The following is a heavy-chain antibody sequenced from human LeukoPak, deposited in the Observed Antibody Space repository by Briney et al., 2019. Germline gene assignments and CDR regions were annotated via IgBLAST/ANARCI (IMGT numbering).Heavy chain of an antibody. CDR1: GFTFSSYG. V-gene: IGHV3-33*06. D-gene: IGHD2-15*01. J-gene: IGHJ3*02. Sequence: GGSLRLSCAASGFTFSSYGMHWVRQAPGKGLEGVAVIWYDGTNKCYADSVKGRFTISRDNSKNTLYLQMNSLRAEDTAVYYCAKERNDCSGGSCHYLDAFDIWGQGTMVTVSS. CDR3: AKERNDCSGGSCHYLDAFDI. CDR2: IWYDGTNK.